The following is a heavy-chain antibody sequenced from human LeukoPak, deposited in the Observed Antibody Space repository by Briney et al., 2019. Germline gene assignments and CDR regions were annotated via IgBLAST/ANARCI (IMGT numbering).Heavy chain of an antibody. D-gene: IGHD3-9*01. CDR1: GYTFTSYG. J-gene: IGHJ4*02. V-gene: IGHV1-18*01. CDR2: ISAYNGNT. CDR3: AGNFDWLLRLDY. Sequence: ASVKVSCKASGYTFTSYGISWVRQAPGQGLEWMGWISAYNGNTNYAQKLQGRVTMTTDTSTSTAYMELSSLRSEDTAVYYCAGNFDWLLRLDYWGQGTLVTVSS.